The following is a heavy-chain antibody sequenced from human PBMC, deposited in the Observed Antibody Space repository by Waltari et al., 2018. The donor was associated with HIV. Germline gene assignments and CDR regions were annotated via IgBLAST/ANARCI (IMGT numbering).Heavy chain of an antibody. CDR1: GFTFSSFA. CDR2: ISYDGSAK. Sequence: QVHLVESGGGVVQPGRSLRLSCSASGFTFSSFAMHWIRQSPGKGLEWVDRISYDGSAKYYADSVKGRFTISRDNSKNTLYLQMKNLGTDDTAVFFCARDSTSMVSYFDYWGRGILVTVSS. J-gene: IGHJ4*02. V-gene: IGHV3-30-3*01. CDR3: ARDSTSMVSYFDY. D-gene: IGHD5-18*01.